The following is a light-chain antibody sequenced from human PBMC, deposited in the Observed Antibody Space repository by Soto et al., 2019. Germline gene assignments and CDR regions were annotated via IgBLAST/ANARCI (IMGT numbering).Light chain of an antibody. Sequence: QSALTQPPSATGSPGQSVTISCTGTGSDVGGYNYVSWYQQYPGKAPKLMIYEVSERPSGVPDRFSGSKSGNTASLTVSGLQAEDEADYYCSSYAGTNNLVFGGGTKVTVL. CDR2: EVS. CDR1: GSDVGGYNY. CDR3: SSYAGTNNLV. J-gene: IGLJ2*01. V-gene: IGLV2-8*01.